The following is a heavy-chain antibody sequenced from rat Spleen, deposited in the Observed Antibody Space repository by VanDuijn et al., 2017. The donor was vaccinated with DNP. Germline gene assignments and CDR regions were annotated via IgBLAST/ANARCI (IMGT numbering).Heavy chain of an antibody. CDR1: GYTFTTYY. V-gene: IGHV1-43*01. Sequence: QVQLRQSGAEPAKPGSSVKISCKASGYTFTTYYITWIKQTTGQGLEYIGYINTGSGGTNYNEKFEGKATLTVDKSSSTAFMQLSSLTPDDSAVYYCARGGTSFAYWGQGTLVTVSS. D-gene: IGHD4-3*01. CDR2: INTGSGGT. J-gene: IGHJ3*01. CDR3: ARGGTSFAY.